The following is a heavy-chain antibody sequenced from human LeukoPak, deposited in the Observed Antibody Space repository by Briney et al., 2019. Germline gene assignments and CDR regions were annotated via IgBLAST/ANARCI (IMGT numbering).Heavy chain of an antibody. CDR1: GFTFSTYA. CDR3: AKDSSSSFYYYYMDV. CDR2: ISGSSSHT. V-gene: IGHV3-23*01. J-gene: IGHJ6*03. Sequence: GGSLRLSCAASGFTFSTYAMSWVRQAPGKGLEWVSGISGSSSHTEYADSVKGRFTISRDNSKNTLSLQMNSLRAEDTAVYYCAKDSSSSFYYYYMDVWGKGTTVTVSS. D-gene: IGHD6-6*01.